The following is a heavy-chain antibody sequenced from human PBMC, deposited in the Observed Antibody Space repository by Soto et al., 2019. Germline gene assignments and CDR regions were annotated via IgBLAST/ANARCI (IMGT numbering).Heavy chain of an antibody. CDR2: ISAYNGNT. CDR3: ARERYYYDSSGYSRPDFDY. J-gene: IGHJ4*02. Sequence: ASVKVSCKASGYTFTSYAMHWVRQAPGQGLEWMGWISAYNGNTNYAQKLQGRVTMTTDTSTSTAYMELRSLRSDDTAVYYCARERYYYDSSGYSRPDFDYWGQGTLVTVSS. V-gene: IGHV1-18*01. D-gene: IGHD3-22*01. CDR1: GYTFTSYA.